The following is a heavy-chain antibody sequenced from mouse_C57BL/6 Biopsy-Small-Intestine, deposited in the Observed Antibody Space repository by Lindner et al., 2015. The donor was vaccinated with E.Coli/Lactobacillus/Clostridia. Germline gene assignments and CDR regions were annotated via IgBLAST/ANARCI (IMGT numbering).Heavy chain of an antibody. V-gene: IGHV5-6*01. Sequence: EVQLQESGGDLVKPGGSLKLACAASGFTFSSYGMSWVRQTPDKRLEWVATISSGGSYIYYPDSVKGRFTISRDNAKNTLYLQMSSLKSEDTAMYYCARHTYYGSSPYYAMDYWGQGTSVTVSS. CDR3: ARHTYYGSSPYYAMDY. J-gene: IGHJ4*01. CDR2: ISSGGSYI. CDR1: GFTFSSYG. D-gene: IGHD1-1*01.